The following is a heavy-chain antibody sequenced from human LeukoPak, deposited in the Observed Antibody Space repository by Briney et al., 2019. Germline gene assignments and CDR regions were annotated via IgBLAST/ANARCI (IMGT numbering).Heavy chain of an antibody. CDR1: GFTLSNYW. V-gene: IGHV3-74*01. CDR3: VRLLDRDF. CDR2: INGDGSST. Sequence: GGSLRLSCAASGFTLSNYWMHWVRQAPGKGLVWVSRINGDGSSTNYADSVKGRFTISRDNAKNKVYLQMSGLRAEDTAVYYCVRLLDRDFWGQGTLVTVSS. D-gene: IGHD3/OR15-3a*01. J-gene: IGHJ4*02.